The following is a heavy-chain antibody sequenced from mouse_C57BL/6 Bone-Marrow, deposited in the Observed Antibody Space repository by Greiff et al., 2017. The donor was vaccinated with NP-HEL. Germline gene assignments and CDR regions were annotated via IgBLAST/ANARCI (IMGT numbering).Heavy chain of an antibody. CDR3: VKDGYYEAWFAY. CDR1: GFSFNTYA. CDR2: IRSKSNNYAT. J-gene: IGHJ3*01. Sequence: EVKLVESGGGLVQPKGSLKLSCAASGFSFNTYAMNWVRQAPGKGLEWVARIRSKSNNYATYYADSVKDRFTISRDDSESMLYLQMNNLKTEDTAMYYCVKDGYYEAWFAYWGQGTLVTVSA. V-gene: IGHV10-1*01. D-gene: IGHD2-3*01.